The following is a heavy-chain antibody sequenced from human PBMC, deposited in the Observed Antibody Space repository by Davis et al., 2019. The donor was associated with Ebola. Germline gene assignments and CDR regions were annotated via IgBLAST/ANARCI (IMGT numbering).Heavy chain of an antibody. D-gene: IGHD6-19*01. CDR1: GFTFSGYA. J-gene: IGHJ4*02. CDR3: TIAVAGDDY. CDR2: IRSKANSYAT. V-gene: IGHV3-73*01. Sequence: GESLKISCAASGFTFSGYAMHWVRQASGKGLEWVGRIRSKANSYATAYAASVKGRFTISRDDSKNTAYLQMNSLKTEDTAVYYCTIAVAGDDYSGKGTLVTVSS.